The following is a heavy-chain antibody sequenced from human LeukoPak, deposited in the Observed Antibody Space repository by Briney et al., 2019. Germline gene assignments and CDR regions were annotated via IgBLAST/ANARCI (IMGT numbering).Heavy chain of an antibody. CDR2: ISSSSSTI. CDR1: GFTFSSYE. Sequence: PGGSLRLSCAASGFTFSSYEMNWVRQAPGKGLEWVSYISSSSSTIYYADSVKGRFTISRDNAKNSLYLQMNSLRAEDTAVYYCARDYSSGYYLGGYYYYMDVWGKGTTVTISS. D-gene: IGHD3-22*01. CDR3: ARDYSSGYYLGGYYYYMDV. J-gene: IGHJ6*03. V-gene: IGHV3-48*03.